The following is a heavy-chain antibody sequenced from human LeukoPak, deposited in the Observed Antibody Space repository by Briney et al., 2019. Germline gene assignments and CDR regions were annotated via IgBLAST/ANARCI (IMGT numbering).Heavy chain of an antibody. CDR3: AKDRGYGDYVYWFDP. V-gene: IGHV3-30*02. J-gene: IGHJ5*02. D-gene: IGHD4-17*01. CDR2: IRYDGSNK. Sequence: PGGSLRLSCAASGFTFSSYGMHWVRQAPGKGLEWVAFIRYDGSNKYYADSVKGRFTIPRDNSKNTLYLQMNSLRAEDTAVYYCAKDRGYGDYVYWFDPWCQGTLVTVSS. CDR1: GFTFSSYG.